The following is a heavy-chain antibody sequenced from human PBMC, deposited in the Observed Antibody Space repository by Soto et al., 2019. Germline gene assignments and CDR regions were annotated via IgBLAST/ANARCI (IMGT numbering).Heavy chain of an antibody. CDR3: AKDHPYGDYGVDGMDV. CDR1: GFTFSSYW. J-gene: IGHJ6*02. Sequence: GGSLRLSCAASGFTFSSYWMHWVRQAPGKGLVWVSRINSDGSSTSYADSVKGRFTISRDNSKNTLYLQMNSLRAEDTAVYYCAKDHPYGDYGVDGMDVWGQGTTVTVSS. D-gene: IGHD4-17*01. V-gene: IGHV3-74*01. CDR2: INSDGSST.